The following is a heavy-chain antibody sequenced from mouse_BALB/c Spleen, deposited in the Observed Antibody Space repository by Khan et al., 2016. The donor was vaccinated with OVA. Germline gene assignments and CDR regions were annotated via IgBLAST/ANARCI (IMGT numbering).Heavy chain of an antibody. CDR3: VRDGTYYRNNGWFAY. CDR2: INPNNGYT. CDR1: GYTFTSYT. J-gene: IGHJ3*01. V-gene: IGHV1-4*01. Sequence: QVQLKQSGAELARPGASVKMSCKASGYTFTSYTIHWIKLRPGQGLEWIGYINPNNGYTNYKQKFKDKATLTADKSSTTVYMQLSSLTSDDSAVYNSVRDGTYYRNNGWFAYWGQGTLVNVSA. D-gene: IGHD2-5*01.